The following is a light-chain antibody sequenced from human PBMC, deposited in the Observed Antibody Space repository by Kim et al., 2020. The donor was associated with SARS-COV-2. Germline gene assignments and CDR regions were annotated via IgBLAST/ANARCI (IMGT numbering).Light chain of an antibody. J-gene: IGLJ3*02. Sequence: QLVLTQSPSASASLGASVKLTCTLSSGHSNYAIAWHQQQPEKGPRYLMKLNSDGSHSKGDGIPDRFSGSSSGAERYLTISSLQSEDEADYYSQTWGTGIRVFGGGTQLTVL. CDR2: LNSDGSH. V-gene: IGLV4-69*01. CDR1: SGHSNYA. CDR3: QTWGTGIRV.